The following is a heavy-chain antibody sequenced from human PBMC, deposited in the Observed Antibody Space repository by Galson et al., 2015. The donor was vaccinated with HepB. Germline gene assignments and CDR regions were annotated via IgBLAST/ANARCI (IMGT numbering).Heavy chain of an antibody. V-gene: IGHV4-59*01. CDR1: GGSISSYY. CDR2: IYYSGST. CDR3: AMDYDILTGIDY. Sequence: ETLSLTCTVSGGSISSYYWSWIRQPPGKGLEWIGYIYYSGSTNYNPSLKSRVTISVDTSKNQFSLKLSSVTAADTAVYYCAMDYDILTGIDYWGQGTLVTVSS. J-gene: IGHJ4*02. D-gene: IGHD3-9*01.